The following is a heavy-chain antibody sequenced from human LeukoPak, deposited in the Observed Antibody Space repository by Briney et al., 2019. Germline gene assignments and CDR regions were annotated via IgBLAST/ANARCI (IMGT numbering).Heavy chain of an antibody. J-gene: IGHJ4*02. CDR1: GYTFTSYD. Sequence: ASVKVSCKSSGYTFTSYDINWVRQATGQGLEWMGWMNPNSGNTNYAQKFQGRITMTTEISTSTAYMDLRSLRSDDTAVYYCARGNRGVELDYWGQGTLVTVSS. D-gene: IGHD1-14*01. CDR2: MNPNSGNT. V-gene: IGHV1-8*01. CDR3: ARGNRGVELDY.